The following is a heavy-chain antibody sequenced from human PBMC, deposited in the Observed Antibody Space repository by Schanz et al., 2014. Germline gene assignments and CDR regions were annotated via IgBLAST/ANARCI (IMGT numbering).Heavy chain of an antibody. D-gene: IGHD1-26*01. CDR1: RFTFSSYA. CDR2: IASGGSHT. V-gene: IGHV3-23*01. J-gene: IGHJ4*02. CDR3: AKEGSIYWDRSVDY. Sequence: EVQLLESGGGLVQPGGSLRLSCAASRFTFSSYAMSWVRQAPGKGLEWVSTIASGGSHTFYADSVTGRFTISGDNSKNTLYLQMNSLRPEDTAVYYCAKEGSIYWDRSVDYWGQGTLVTVSS.